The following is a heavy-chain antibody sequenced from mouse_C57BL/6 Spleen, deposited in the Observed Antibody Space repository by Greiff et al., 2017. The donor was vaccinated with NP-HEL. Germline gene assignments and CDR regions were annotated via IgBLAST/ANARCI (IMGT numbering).Heavy chain of an antibody. V-gene: IGHV1-82*01. J-gene: IGHJ2*01. D-gene: IGHD4-1*01. CDR3: ARSELGQVDY. CDR2: IYPGDGDT. Sequence: VQLQQSGPELVKPGASVKISCKASGYAFSSSWMNWVKQRPGKGLEWIGRIYPGDGDTNYNGKFKGKATLTADKSSSTAYMQLSSLTSEDSAVYFCARSELGQVDYWGQGTTLTVSS. CDR1: GYAFSSSW.